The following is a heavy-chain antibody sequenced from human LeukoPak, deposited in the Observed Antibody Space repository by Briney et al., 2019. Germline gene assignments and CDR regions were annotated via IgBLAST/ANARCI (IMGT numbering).Heavy chain of an antibody. Sequence: PGGSLRLACAASGLTVITNDMSWVRQAPGKGLEWVSALFSDGNTKYADSVQGRFTIYRDNTKNTLSLEMNSLSPDGTAVYYCARGVEPLAANTLAYWGQGTLVTVSS. V-gene: IGHV3-53*01. CDR3: ARGVEPLAANTLAY. CDR2: LFSDGNT. J-gene: IGHJ4*02. D-gene: IGHD1-14*01. CDR1: GLTVITND.